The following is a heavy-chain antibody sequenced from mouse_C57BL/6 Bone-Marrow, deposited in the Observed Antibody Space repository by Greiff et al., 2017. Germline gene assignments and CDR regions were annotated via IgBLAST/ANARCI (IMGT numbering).Heavy chain of an antibody. CDR3: AREGLRGAWFAY. J-gene: IGHJ3*01. V-gene: IGHV1-53*01. D-gene: IGHD2-4*01. CDR1: GYTFTSYW. Sequence: QVQLQQPGTELVKPGASVKLSCKASGYTFTSYWMHWVKQRPGQGLEWIGNINPSNGGTNYNEKFKSKATPTVDKSSSTAYMQLSSLTSEDSAVYYCAREGLRGAWFAYWGQGTLVTVSA. CDR2: INPSNGGT.